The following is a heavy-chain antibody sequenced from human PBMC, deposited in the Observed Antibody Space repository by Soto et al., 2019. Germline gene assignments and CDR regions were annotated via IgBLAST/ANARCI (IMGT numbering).Heavy chain of an antibody. CDR3: CVVKRLDQYSTSGYWFDP. J-gene: IGHJ5*02. CDR2: IKSKADGETK. Sequence: GFLRLSWAVAGFSLSHAWMSWVRQAPGKGLEWVGRIKSKADGETKDYGAPVRGRFTISRDDAKDTLYLQMNSLRIEDTAVYYCCVVKRLDQYSTSGYWFDPWGPGTLVTGSS. CDR1: GFSLSHAW. V-gene: IGHV3-15*01. D-gene: IGHD2-15*01.